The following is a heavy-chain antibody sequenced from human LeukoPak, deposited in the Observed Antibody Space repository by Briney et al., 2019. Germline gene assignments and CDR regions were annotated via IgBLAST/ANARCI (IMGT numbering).Heavy chain of an antibody. Sequence: ASVKVSCKASGYTFTSYGISWVRQAPGQGLEWMGWFSAYNGNTNYAQKLQGRVTMTTDTSTSTAYMELRSLRSDDTAVYYCARAYGSGSFSRMDVWGKGTTVTVSS. CDR3: ARAYGSGSFSRMDV. D-gene: IGHD3-10*01. CDR1: GYTFTSYG. J-gene: IGHJ6*04. CDR2: FSAYNGNT. V-gene: IGHV1-18*04.